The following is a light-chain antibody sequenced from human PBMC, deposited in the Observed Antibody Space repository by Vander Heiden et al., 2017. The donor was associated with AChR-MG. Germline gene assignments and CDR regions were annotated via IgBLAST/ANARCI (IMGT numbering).Light chain of an antibody. CDR2: DNN. Sequence: QSVLPPPPSASGTPGHRVIISCSGTTSTIGSNSANPDQQLPETAPKLLIYDNNQRPSGVPDRFSGSKSGTSASQAISGLQSEDAADYLCAAWDDRLNGLWVFGGGTKLTVL. CDR3: AAWDDRLNGLWV. J-gene: IGLJ3*02. CDR1: TSTIGSNS. V-gene: IGLV1-44*01.